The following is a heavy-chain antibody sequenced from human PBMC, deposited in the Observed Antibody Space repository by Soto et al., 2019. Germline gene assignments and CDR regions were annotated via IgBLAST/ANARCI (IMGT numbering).Heavy chain of an antibody. V-gene: IGHV3-23*01. D-gene: IGHD6-13*01. CDR2: ISGSGCST. J-gene: IGHJ6*02. Sequence: EVQLLESGGGLVQPGGSLRLSCAASGFTFSSYAMSWVRQAPGKGLEWVSAISGSGCSTYYADSVKGRFTISRDNSKNTLYLQMNSLRAEDTAVYYCAKEGLGTAGLGYYYYGMDVWGQGTTVTVSS. CDR3: AKEGLGTAGLGYYYYGMDV. CDR1: GFTFSSYA.